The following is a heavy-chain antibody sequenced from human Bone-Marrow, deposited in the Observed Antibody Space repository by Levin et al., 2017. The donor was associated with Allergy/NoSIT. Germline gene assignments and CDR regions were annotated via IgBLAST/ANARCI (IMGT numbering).Heavy chain of an antibody. J-gene: IGHJ5*02. Sequence: ASVKVSCKASGYTFTSYDINWVRQATGQGLEWMGWMNPNSGNTGYAQKFQGRVTMTRNTSISTAYMELSSLRSEDTAVYYCARGSVNKVYGDYVPWFDPWGQGTLVTVSS. CDR2: MNPNSGNT. CDR3: ARGSVNKVYGDYVPWFDP. D-gene: IGHD4-17*01. V-gene: IGHV1-8*01. CDR1: GYTFTSYD.